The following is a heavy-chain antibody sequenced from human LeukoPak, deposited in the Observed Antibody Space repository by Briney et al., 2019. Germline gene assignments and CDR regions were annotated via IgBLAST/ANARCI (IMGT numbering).Heavy chain of an antibody. D-gene: IGHD6-19*01. Sequence: SQTLSLTCAISGDSVSSNSAAWNWIRQSPSRGLEWLGRTYYRSKWYNDYAVSVKSRITINPDTSKNQFSLQLSSVTAADTAVYYCARGDALAVAGLFDYWGQGTLVTVSS. V-gene: IGHV6-1*01. CDR1: GDSVSSNSAA. J-gene: IGHJ4*02. CDR2: TYYRSKWYN. CDR3: ARGDALAVAGLFDY.